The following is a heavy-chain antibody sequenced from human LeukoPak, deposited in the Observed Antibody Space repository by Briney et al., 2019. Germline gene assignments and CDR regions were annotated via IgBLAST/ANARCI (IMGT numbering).Heavy chain of an antibody. D-gene: IGHD6-25*01. CDR3: VRDRLRSSAWVFDY. V-gene: IGHV3-7*01. J-gene: IGHJ4*02. CDR2: IRQDGSEI. CDR1: GFTFSDYW. Sequence: GGSLRLSCAASGFTFSDYWMSWVRQAPGRGLEWVANIRQDGSEIYYVDSVKSRFTISRDNAKNSLYLQMNSLRAEDAAVYYCVRDRLRSSAWVFDYWGQGTLVTVSS.